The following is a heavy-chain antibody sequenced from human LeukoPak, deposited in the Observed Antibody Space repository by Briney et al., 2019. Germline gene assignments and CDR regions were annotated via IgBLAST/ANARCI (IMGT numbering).Heavy chain of an antibody. V-gene: IGHV3-48*01. CDR3: ARGVGRVGGTFDL. CDR2: ISASSSAT. J-gene: IGHJ4*02. CDR1: QFSLGAFA. D-gene: IGHD1-26*01. Sequence: LGGSLRLSCVASQFSLGAFAMIWVRQAPGKGLEWISYISASSSATYYAESVKGRFTISRDNAEDSLYLQMNSLGAEDTAVYYCARGVGRVGGTFDLWGQGTLVNVSP.